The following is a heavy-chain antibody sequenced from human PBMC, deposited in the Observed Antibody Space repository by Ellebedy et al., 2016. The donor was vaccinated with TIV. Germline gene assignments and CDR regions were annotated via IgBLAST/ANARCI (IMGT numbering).Heavy chain of an antibody. Sequence: GESLKISCTASGFTVTSNYMNWIRQAPGKGLEWVSVTYSGGTTYYADSVKGRFIISRDNSKNTLYLQMNSLRAEDTAVYYCVKLIATSGWPYYFHYWGQGTLVTVSS. V-gene: IGHV3-66*01. D-gene: IGHD6-19*01. CDR1: GFTVTSNY. CDR2: TYSGGTT. J-gene: IGHJ4*02. CDR3: VKLIATSGWPYYFHY.